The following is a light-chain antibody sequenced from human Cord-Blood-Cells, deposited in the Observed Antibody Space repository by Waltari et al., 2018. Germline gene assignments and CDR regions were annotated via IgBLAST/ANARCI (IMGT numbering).Light chain of an antibody. CDR3: QQRSNWP. J-gene: IGKJ5*01. V-gene: IGKV3-11*01. CDR2: DAS. CDR1: QSVSSY. Sequence: EIVLTQSPATLSLSPGERAPRACRASQSVSSYLAWYQQKPGQAPRLLIYDASNRATGIPARFSGSGSGTDFTLTISSLEPEDFAVYYCQQRSNWPFGQGTRLEIK.